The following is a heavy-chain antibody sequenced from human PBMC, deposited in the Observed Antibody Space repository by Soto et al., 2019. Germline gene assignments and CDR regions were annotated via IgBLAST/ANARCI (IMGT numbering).Heavy chain of an antibody. J-gene: IGHJ3*02. CDR2: IYYSGST. D-gene: IGHD2-2*01. Sequence: LSLTCTVSGGSISSGGYYWSWIRQHPGKGLEWIGYIYYSGSTYYNPSLKSRVTISVDTSKNQFSLKLSSVTAADTAVYYCASRGPIVPEAAFDIWGQGTMVTVSS. V-gene: IGHV4-31*03. CDR3: ASRGPIVPEAAFDI. CDR1: GGSISSGGYY.